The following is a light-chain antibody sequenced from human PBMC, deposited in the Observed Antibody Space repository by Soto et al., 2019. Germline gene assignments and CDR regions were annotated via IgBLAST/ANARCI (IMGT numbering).Light chain of an antibody. J-gene: IGLJ1*01. V-gene: IGLV2-14*01. Sequence: QSALTQPASVSGSPGQSITISCTGTSSDVGAYNFVSWYQHHPGRAPKLIIYEVSDRPSGVSPRFSGSKSGNTASLTISGLQVEDEADYFCTSYTSTIPYVFGSGTKVTVL. CDR1: SSDVGAYNF. CDR2: EVS. CDR3: TSYTSTIPYV.